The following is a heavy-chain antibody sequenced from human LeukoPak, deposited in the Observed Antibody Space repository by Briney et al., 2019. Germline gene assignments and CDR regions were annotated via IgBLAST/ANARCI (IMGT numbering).Heavy chain of an antibody. CDR1: GFTFSSYA. CDR3: ARARDTAMVPDY. CDR2: ISYDGSNK. V-gene: IGHV3-30-3*01. D-gene: IGHD5-18*01. J-gene: IGHJ4*02. Sequence: GGSLRLSCAASGFTFSSYAMHWVRQAPGKGLEWVAVISYDGSNKYYADSVKGRFTISRDNSKNTLYLQMNSLRAEDTAVYYCARARDTAMVPDYWGQGTLVTVSS.